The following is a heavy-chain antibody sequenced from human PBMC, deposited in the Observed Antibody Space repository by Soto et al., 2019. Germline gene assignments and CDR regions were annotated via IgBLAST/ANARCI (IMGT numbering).Heavy chain of an antibody. CDR2: IYYSGST. V-gene: IGHV4-31*01. CDR1: GGSISSGGYY. Sequence: QVQLQESGPGLVKPSQTLSLTCTVSGGSISSGGYYWSWLRQHPGKGLEWIGYIYYSGSTYYNPSRKRLVTISVDPSKNQFSLKLSSVTAADTAVYYCASSIYGGRVPDAFDIWGQGTMVTASS. J-gene: IGHJ3*02. D-gene: IGHD4-17*01. CDR3: ASSIYGGRVPDAFDI.